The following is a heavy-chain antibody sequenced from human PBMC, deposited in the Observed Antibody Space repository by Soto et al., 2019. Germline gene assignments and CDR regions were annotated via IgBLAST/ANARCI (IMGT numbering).Heavy chain of an antibody. J-gene: IGHJ4*02. CDR1: GAGIISTDYH. CDR3: GRLDYAGNFHQPYHFTH. Sequence: XATLSLTCNVSGAGIISTDYHWGWVRQPPGKGLEWIGNIFYSGATFYNPSLESRLSTSVDTSRNLFSLKLTSVTAADTAVYFCGRLDYAGNFHQPYHFTHWSQGALGTVSS. D-gene: IGHD3-16*01. CDR2: IFYSGAT. V-gene: IGHV4-39*01.